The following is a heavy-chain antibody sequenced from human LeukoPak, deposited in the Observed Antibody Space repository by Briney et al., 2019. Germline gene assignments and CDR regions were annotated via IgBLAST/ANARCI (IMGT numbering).Heavy chain of an antibody. CDR2: INHSGST. J-gene: IGHJ3*02. Sequence: SETLSLTCAVYGGSFSGYYWSWIRQPPGKGLEWIGEINHSGSTNYNPSLKSRVTMSVDTSKNQFSLKLSSVTAADTAVYYCASLWPYQLSAFDIWGQGTMVTVSS. V-gene: IGHV4-34*01. D-gene: IGHD2-2*01. CDR3: ASLWPYQLSAFDI. CDR1: GGSFSGYY.